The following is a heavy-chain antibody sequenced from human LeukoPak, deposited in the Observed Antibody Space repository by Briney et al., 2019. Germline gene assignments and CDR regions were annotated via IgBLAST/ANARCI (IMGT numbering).Heavy chain of an antibody. CDR2: MNPNSGNT. CDR3: ARGPGPLDCSGTSCPIDY. J-gene: IGHJ4*02. V-gene: IGHV1-8*03. D-gene: IGHD2-2*01. Sequence: ASVKVSCKATGYTFTSYDINWVRQATGQGLEWMGWMNPNSGNTGYAQKFQGRVTITRNTSISTAYMELSSLRSEDTAVYYCARGPGPLDCSGTSCPIDYWGQGTLVTVSS. CDR1: GYTFTSYD.